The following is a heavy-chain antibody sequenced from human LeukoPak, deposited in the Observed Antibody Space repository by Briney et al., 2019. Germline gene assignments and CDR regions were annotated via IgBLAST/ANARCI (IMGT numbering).Heavy chain of an antibody. J-gene: IGHJ4*02. CDR1: GFIFSSYW. V-gene: IGHV3-7*01. CDR2: IKEDGSRK. CDR3: AREWSVGFWSNYFDY. D-gene: IGHD3-3*01. Sequence: GGSLRLSCAASGFIFSSYWKTWVRQAPGKGLEWVANIKEDGSRKYYVDSVKGRFTISRDNAKNSLYLQMNSLRAEDTAVYYCAREWSVGFWSNYFDYWGQGTLVTVSS.